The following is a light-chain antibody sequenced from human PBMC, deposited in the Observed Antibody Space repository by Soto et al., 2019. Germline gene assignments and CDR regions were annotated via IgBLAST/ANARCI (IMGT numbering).Light chain of an antibody. Sequence: QSVLTQPPSASGSPGQAVTISCTGTSRDIGGYDFVSWYQVRPGEAPQLIIYNVNGRPSGVPRRFSGSKSGNTASLTVSGLQAEDEADYYCSSHAGSNNLVFGGGTQLTVL. V-gene: IGLV2-8*01. CDR2: NVN. J-gene: IGLJ3*02. CDR1: SRDIGGYDF. CDR3: SSHAGSNNLV.